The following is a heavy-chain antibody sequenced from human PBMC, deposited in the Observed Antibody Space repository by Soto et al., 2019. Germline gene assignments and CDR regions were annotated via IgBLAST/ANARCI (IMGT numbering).Heavy chain of an antibody. CDR2: IDPGDSDT. CDR1: GYRFTSYW. D-gene: IGHD6-6*01. CDR3: ARSYSSSSYFDY. V-gene: IGHV5-10-1*04. Sequence: PGASLKLSCKGSGYRFTSYWISWVRQMPGKGLEWMGRIDPGDSDTNYSPSFQGQVTISADKSITTAYLQWSSLSASDTAMYYCARSYSSSSYFDYWGQGALVTVSS. J-gene: IGHJ4*02.